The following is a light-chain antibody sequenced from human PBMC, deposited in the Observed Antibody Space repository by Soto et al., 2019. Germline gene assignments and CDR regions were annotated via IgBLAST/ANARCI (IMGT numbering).Light chain of an antibody. Sequence: EIVLTQSPATLSVSPGERATLSFRASPSVSSNLAWYQQKPGQAPRILIYGASTRATGIPARFSGSGSGTEFTLTISSLQSEDFAVYDCQHYNSWPRTFGQGTKVDIK. CDR1: PSVSSN. J-gene: IGKJ1*01. CDR3: QHYNSWPRT. CDR2: GAS. V-gene: IGKV3-15*01.